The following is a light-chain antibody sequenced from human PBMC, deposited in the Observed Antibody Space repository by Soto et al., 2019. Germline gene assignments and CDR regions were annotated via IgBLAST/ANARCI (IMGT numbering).Light chain of an antibody. CDR1: QSVSGSY. CDR3: QQYGSSLYT. V-gene: IGKV3-20*01. Sequence: EIVLTQSPGTLSLSPGERATLSCRASQSVSGSYLAWYQQKPGQAPRLLIYGASSRATGIPDRFSGSGSGTEFTLTISRLEPEDFADYYCQQYGSSLYTFGQGTRLEIK. J-gene: IGKJ2*01. CDR2: GAS.